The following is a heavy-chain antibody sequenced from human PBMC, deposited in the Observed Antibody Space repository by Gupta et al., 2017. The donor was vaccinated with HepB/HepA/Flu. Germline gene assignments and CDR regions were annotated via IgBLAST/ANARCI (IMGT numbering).Heavy chain of an antibody. CDR2: IYYGGSS. J-gene: IGHJ5*02. V-gene: IGHV4-39*01. CDR1: GDSITSTYY. CDR3: ARAADPRWFEP. Sequence: QLHLQESGPGLVRPSETLSLTCSVSGDSITSTYYWGWIRQPPGNGLEWIGHIYYGGSSYYNPSLKSRVTLSVDSSKNQFSLKLNSVTAADTAVYFCARAADPRWFEPWGQGTLVTVSS.